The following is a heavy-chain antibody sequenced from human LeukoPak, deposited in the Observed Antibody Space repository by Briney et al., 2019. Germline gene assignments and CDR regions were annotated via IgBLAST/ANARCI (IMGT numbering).Heavy chain of an antibody. J-gene: IGHJ4*02. Sequence: PSETLSLTCAVSSGSISSSHWWSWVRQPPGKGLEWIGESYHSGTTYYNPSLKSRVTISVDKSNNQFSLNLSSVTAADTAVYYCAKNSIAVATFDYWGQGTLVTVSS. V-gene: IGHV4-4*02. CDR2: SYHSGTT. D-gene: IGHD6-19*01. CDR3: AKNSIAVATFDY. CDR1: SGSISSSHW.